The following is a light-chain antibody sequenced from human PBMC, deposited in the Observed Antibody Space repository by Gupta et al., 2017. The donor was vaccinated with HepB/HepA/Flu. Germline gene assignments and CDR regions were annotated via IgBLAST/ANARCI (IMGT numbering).Light chain of an antibody. CDR2: GAY. Sequence: EIVLTQSPGTLSLSPGERATLSCRASQSVSSSYFAWSQQNPGQAPRLLIYGAYSRATSIPVMLSGGSARTDCTRTTSSLGPEESAVCDGQHDGRGPGTFGRGTKVEIK. V-gene: IGKV3-20*01. J-gene: IGKJ1*01. CDR1: QSVSSSY. CDR3: QHDGRGPGT.